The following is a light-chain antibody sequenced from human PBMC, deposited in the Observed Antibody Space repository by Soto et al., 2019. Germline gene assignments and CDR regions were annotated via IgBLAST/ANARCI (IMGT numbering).Light chain of an antibody. J-gene: IGKJ4*01. CDR3: QQSNNWPPLT. CDR2: GVS. CDR1: QSVAGN. V-gene: IGKV3-15*01. Sequence: EVVFTQSPGTLSLSPGERATLSCRASQSVAGNLAWYQQKPGQPPRLLIYGVSTRATGVPARFSGSGSETDFSLTISSLQIEDFALYYCQQSNNWPPLTFGGGTK.